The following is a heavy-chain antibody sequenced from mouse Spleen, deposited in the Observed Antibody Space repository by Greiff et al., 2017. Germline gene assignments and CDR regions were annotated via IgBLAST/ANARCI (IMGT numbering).Heavy chain of an antibody. J-gene: IGHJ4*01. CDR3: ARYRYDPYYAMDY. D-gene: IGHD2-14*01. Sequence: QVQLQQSGPELVKPGASVKISCKASGYTFTNSWMNWVKQRPGKGLEWIGRIYPGDGDTNYNGKFKGKATLTADKSSSTAYMQLSSLTSEDSAVYFCARYRYDPYYAMDYWGQGTSVTVSS. V-gene: IGHV1-82*01. CDR2: IYPGDGDT. CDR1: GYTFTNSW.